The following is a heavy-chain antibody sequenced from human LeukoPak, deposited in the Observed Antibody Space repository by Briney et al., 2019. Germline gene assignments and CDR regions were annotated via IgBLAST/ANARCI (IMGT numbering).Heavy chain of an antibody. CDR2: ISSSSSYI. V-gene: IGHV3-21*01. D-gene: IGHD6-19*01. CDR1: GFTFSSYS. CDR3: ARDGTLYSSGIYYYMDV. J-gene: IGHJ6*03. Sequence: GGSLRLSCAASGFTFSSYSMNWVRQAPGKGLEWVSSISSSSSYIYYAGSVKGRFTISRDNAKNSLYLQMNSLRAEDTAVYYCARDGTLYSSGIYYYMDVWGKGTTVTVSS.